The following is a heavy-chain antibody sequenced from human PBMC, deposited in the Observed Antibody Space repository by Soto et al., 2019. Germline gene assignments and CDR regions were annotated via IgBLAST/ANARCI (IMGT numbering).Heavy chain of an antibody. Sequence: GGSLRLSCAASGFTFSSYAMSWVRQAPGKGLEWVSAISGSGGSTYYADSVKGRFTISRDNSKNTLYLQMNSLRAEDTAVYYCAKVLVVPAAPRRHDAFDIWGQGTMVTVSS. D-gene: IGHD2-2*01. V-gene: IGHV3-23*01. CDR3: AKVLVVPAAPRRHDAFDI. J-gene: IGHJ3*02. CDR2: ISGSGGST. CDR1: GFTFSSYA.